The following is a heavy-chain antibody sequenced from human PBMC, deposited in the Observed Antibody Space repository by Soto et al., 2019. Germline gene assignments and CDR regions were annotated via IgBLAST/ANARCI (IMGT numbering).Heavy chain of an antibody. CDR2: ISAYNGNT. CDR3: ATANGSGSYPGTPPKYYYGMDV. J-gene: IGHJ6*02. D-gene: IGHD3-10*01. CDR1: GYTFTSYG. Sequence: GASVKVSCKASGYTFTSYGISWVRQAPGQGLEWMGWISAYNGNTNYAQKLQGRVTMTTDTSTSTAYMELRSLRSDDTAMYYCATANGSGSYPGTPPKYYYGMDVWGQGTTVTVSS. V-gene: IGHV1-18*01.